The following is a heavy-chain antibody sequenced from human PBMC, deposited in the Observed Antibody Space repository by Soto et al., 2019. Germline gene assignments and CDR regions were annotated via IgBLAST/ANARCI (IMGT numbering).Heavy chain of an antibody. CDR1: GYTFTGHH. Sequence: GASVKGSCRASGYTFTGHHMPWGRQAPGQGLEWMGWINPNSGGTNYAQKFQGWVTMTRDTSISTAYMELSRLRSDDTAVYYCARGHSRAPVGFDYWGQGTLVTVSS. CDR3: ARGHSRAPVGFDY. CDR2: INPNSGGT. V-gene: IGHV1-2*04. J-gene: IGHJ4*02. D-gene: IGHD1-26*01.